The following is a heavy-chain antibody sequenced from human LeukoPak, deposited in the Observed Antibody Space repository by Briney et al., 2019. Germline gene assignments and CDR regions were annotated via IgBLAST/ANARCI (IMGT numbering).Heavy chain of an antibody. J-gene: IGHJ3*02. D-gene: IGHD3-3*01. Sequence: PGGSLRLSCAASGFTFSSYSMNWVRQAPGKGLEWVSSISSSSSYIYYADSVKGRFTISRDNAKNSLYLQMNSLRAEDTAVYYCARGRKARFLEWLPHPRDAFDIWGQGTMVTVSS. CDR1: GFTFSSYS. V-gene: IGHV3-21*01. CDR3: ARGRKARFLEWLPHPRDAFDI. CDR2: ISSSSSYI.